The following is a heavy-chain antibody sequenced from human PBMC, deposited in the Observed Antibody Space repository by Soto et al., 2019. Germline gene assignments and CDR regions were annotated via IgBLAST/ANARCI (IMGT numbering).Heavy chain of an antibody. CDR2: ISDSGTNT. J-gene: IGHJ4*02. CDR1: GFSISNYA. Sequence: PGGSLRLSCAASGFSISNYAMSWVRQAPGKGLKWVSSISDSGTNTFYADSVKGRFTISRDRSKNTVYLQMNNLRAEDTALYYCEKDGIRKDEYWGQGTLVIVS. V-gene: IGHV3-23*01. CDR3: EKDGIRKDEY.